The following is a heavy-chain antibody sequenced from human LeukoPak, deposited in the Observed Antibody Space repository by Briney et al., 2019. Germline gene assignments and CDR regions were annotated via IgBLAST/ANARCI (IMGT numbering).Heavy chain of an antibody. CDR3: ARPGCIAAPKSWYYFDY. D-gene: IGHD6-6*01. CDR1: GGSISSYY. J-gene: IGHJ4*02. Sequence: SETLSLTCTVSGGSISSYYWSWIRQPPGKGLEWIGYIYYSGSTNYNPSLKSRVTISVDTSKNQFSLRLSSVTAADTAVYYCARPGCIAAPKSWYYFDYWGQGTLVTVSS. V-gene: IGHV4-59*08. CDR2: IYYSGST.